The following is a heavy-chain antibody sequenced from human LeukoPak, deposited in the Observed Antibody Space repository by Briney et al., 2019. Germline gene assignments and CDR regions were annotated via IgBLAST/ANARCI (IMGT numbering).Heavy chain of an antibody. J-gene: IGHJ4*02. Sequence: GRFTISRDNAKSSLYLQMNSLRAEDTAVYYCAGGGGYWGQGTLVTVSS. CDR3: AGGGGY. D-gene: IGHD3-10*01. V-gene: IGHV3-21*06.